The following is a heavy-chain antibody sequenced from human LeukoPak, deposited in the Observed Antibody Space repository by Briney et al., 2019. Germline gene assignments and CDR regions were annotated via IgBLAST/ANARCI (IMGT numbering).Heavy chain of an antibody. J-gene: IGHJ2*01. CDR2: ISSRGTV. Sequence: GGSLRLSCAASGFTFSSYSMNWVRQAPGKGLEWISYISSRGTVSYADSVEGRFAISRDNAKNSLYLQMNSLRVEDRAVYFCARGVPSTISGWFFDLWGRGTLVTVSS. V-gene: IGHV3-48*01. CDR3: ARGVPSTISGWFFDL. CDR1: GFTFSSYS. D-gene: IGHD2-2*01.